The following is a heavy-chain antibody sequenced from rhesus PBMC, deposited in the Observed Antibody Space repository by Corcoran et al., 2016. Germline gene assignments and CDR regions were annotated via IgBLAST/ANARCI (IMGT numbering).Heavy chain of an antibody. Sequence: QVQLQESGPRLVKPSETLSLSCAVSGASFRNYWGSWIRQSRGKGLEWIGDIHGYNGLINFNPSLKCRVTISKDASKIQISLRLSPVTTADTAVYYCGRLGQLANDYWGQGVLVTVSS. J-gene: IGHJ4*01. CDR1: GASFRNYW. V-gene: IGHV4-80*01. CDR2: IHGYNGLI. D-gene: IGHD3-3*01. CDR3: GRLGQLANDY.